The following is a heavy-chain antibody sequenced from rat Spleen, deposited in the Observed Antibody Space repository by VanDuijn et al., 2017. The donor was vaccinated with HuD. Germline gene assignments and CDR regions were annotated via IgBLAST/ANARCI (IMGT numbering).Heavy chain of an antibody. D-gene: IGHD1-10*01. CDR1: GFSLTSNS. J-gene: IGHJ2*01. Sequence: QVQLKESGPGLVQPSQTLSLTCTVSGFSLTSNSVHWVRQPPGKGLEWMGGIWSDGNTDYNSALKSPLSISRDTSKSQVFLKKNSLQADDTACYVCTRGPYTAFDYWGQGVMVTVSS. CDR2: IWSDGNT. CDR3: TRGPYTAFDY. V-gene: IGHV2-1*01.